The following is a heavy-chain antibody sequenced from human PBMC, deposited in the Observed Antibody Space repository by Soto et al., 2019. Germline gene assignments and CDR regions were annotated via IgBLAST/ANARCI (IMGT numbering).Heavy chain of an antibody. CDR2: IYYSGST. CDR3: ARASTAADHAEYFQH. CDR1: GGSVSSGSYY. Sequence: SETLSLTCTVSGGSVSSGSYYWSWIRQPPGKGLEWIGYIYYSGSTNYNPSLKSRVTISVDTSKNQFSLKLSSVTAADTAVYYCARASTAADHAEYFQHWGQGTLVTVSS. D-gene: IGHD6-13*01. J-gene: IGHJ1*01. V-gene: IGHV4-61*01.